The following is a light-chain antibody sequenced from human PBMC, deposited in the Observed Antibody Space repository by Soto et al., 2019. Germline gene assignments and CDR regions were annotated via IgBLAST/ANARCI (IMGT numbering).Light chain of an antibody. CDR1: QSISAY. CDR2: ETS. V-gene: IGKV1-33*01. J-gene: IGKJ3*01. Sequence: IQMTQFPASLSASVGDRVTITCRASQSISAYLNWYPQKPGKAPKLLIYETSNLETGVPSRFSGSGSGTDFTFTISTLQSEDLATYYCQQYDNIPLTFGPGTKVDIK. CDR3: QQYDNIPLT.